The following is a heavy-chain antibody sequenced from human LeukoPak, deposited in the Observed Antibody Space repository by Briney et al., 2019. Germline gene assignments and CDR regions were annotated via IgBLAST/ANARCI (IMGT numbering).Heavy chain of an antibody. CDR2: FSSGDTNI. D-gene: IGHD3-10*02. V-gene: IGHV3-11*04. CDR1: GFNFIDYY. J-gene: IGHJ6*03. CDR3: AREIHSTGYYYVGGYMDV. Sequence: GGSLRLSCAASGFNFIDYYMSWVRQAPGRGLEWISFFSSGDTNIKYADSVKGRFTISRDNAKNSLYLQMNSLRAEDTAVYFCAREIHSTGYYYVGGYMDVWGEGTTVTVSS.